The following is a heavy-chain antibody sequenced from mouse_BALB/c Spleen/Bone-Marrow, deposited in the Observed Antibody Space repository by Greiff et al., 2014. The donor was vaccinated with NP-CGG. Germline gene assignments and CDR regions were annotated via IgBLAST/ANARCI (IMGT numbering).Heavy chain of an antibody. CDR1: GFNIKDTY. Sequence: EVQLQQSGAELVKPGASVKLSCTASGFNIKDTYMHWVKQRPEQGLEWIGRTDPANGNTKYDPKFQGKATITADTPSNTAYLQLSSLTSEDTAVYYCARWGKLGRGYFDVWGAGTTVTVSS. V-gene: IGHV14-3*02. J-gene: IGHJ1*01. CDR2: TDPANGNT. D-gene: IGHD4-1*01. CDR3: ARWGKLGRGYFDV.